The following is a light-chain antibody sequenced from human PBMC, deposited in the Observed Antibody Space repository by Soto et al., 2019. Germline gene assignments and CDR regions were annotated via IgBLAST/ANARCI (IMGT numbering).Light chain of an antibody. J-gene: IGKJ1*01. Sequence: DIQMTQSPSSVSASVGDRVTITCRSSQGISIWLAWYQQKPGKAPKLLLYAASSLQSEAPSRFSVSGSGTDFTLTISSLESEDFAVYYCQQYNNWPRTFGQGTRVEIK. V-gene: IGKV1-12*01. CDR2: AAS. CDR3: QQYNNWPRT. CDR1: QGISIW.